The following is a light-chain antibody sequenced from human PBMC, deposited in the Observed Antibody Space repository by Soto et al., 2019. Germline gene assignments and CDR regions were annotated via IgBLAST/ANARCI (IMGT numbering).Light chain of an antibody. V-gene: IGLV2-8*01. Sequence: QSVLTQPPSASGSAGQSVTISCTGTSSDVGGYNYVSWYQQHPGKAPKLMIYEVTKRPLGVPDRFSGSKSGNTASLTVSGLQAEDEADYYCSSYAGSNLVVFGGGTKVTVL. CDR3: SSYAGSNLVV. CDR2: EVT. J-gene: IGLJ2*01. CDR1: SSDVGGYNY.